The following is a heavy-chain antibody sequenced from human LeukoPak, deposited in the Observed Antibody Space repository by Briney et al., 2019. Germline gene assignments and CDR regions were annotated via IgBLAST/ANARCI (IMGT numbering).Heavy chain of an antibody. CDR1: EGSISHYY. CDR2: INYSGNT. CDR3: ARDWELGY. V-gene: IGHV4-59*01. D-gene: IGHD4-23*01. Sequence: SETLSLTCTVSEGSISHYYWNWIRQPPGKGLEWIGNINYSGNTNYNPSLKTRVTISVDTSKNQFSLTLRPVTAADTALYYCARDWELGYWGQGTLVTVSS. J-gene: IGHJ4*02.